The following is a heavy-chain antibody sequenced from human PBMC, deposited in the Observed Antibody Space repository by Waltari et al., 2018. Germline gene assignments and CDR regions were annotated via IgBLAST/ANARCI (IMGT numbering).Heavy chain of an antibody. Sequence: EVQLLESGGGLVQPGGSLRLSCVVSGLTFSTSAMGWVRQAPGEGLEWVSSISISGGKMYYGDSVRGRFTISRDNSKNALYLQMNSLRAEDTAVYYCAKEIRPNDYWGQGTLVTGSS. CDR3: AKEIRPNDY. CDR1: GLTFSTSA. V-gene: IGHV3-23*01. J-gene: IGHJ4*02. CDR2: ISISGGKM.